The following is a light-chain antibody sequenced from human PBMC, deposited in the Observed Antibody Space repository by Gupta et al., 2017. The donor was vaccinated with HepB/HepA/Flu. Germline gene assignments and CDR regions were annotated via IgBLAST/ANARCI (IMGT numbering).Light chain of an antibody. CDR1: KLGDKY. V-gene: IGLV3-1*01. CDR3: QEWDINTLYV. Sequence: SYALTQPPSVSVSPGQTASITCSGDKLGDKYTSWYQQKPAQSPVLVIYQNTKRPSGSPERFSGSNAGNTATLTISGTEAMDEADYYCQEWDINTLYVCGTGTKVT. CDR2: QNT. J-gene: IGLJ1*01.